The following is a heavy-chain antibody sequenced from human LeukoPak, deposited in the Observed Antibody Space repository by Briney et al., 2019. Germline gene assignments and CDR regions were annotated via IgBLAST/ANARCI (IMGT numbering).Heavy chain of an antibody. J-gene: IGHJ3*02. Sequence: SETLSLTCTVSGGSISSYYWSWIRQPPGKGLEWIGYIYYSGSTNYNPSLKSRVTISVDTSKNQFSLKLSSVTAADTAVYYCARDRSYSSSWLDAFDIWGQGTMVTVSS. D-gene: IGHD6-13*01. CDR2: IYYSGST. CDR1: GGSISSYY. V-gene: IGHV4-59*01. CDR3: ARDRSYSSSWLDAFDI.